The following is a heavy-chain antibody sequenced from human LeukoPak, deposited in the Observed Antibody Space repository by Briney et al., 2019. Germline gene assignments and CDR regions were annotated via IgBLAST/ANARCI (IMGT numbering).Heavy chain of an antibody. V-gene: IGHV4-59*01. CDR2: IYYSGST. CDR3: ARSTYYYYYYMDV. CDR1: GGSISSYY. Sequence: SETLSLTCTVSGGSISSYYWSWIRQPPGKGLEWIGDIYYSGSTNYNPSLKSRVTLSVDTSKNQFSLKLSSVTAADTAVYYCARSTYYYYYYMDVWGKGTTVTVSS. J-gene: IGHJ6*03.